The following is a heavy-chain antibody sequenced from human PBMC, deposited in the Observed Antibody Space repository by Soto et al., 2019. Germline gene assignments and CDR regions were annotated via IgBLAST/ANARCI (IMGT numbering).Heavy chain of an antibody. J-gene: IGHJ4*02. Sequence: PSETLSLTCTLAGDSISSYYWTWIRQPPGKGLEWIGYGHYSGSSKYNPSLKSRVSISVDTSKNQFSLKLSSVTAADTAFYYCSRDLGSVLSDWGQGTLVTVPS. D-gene: IGHD2-8*02. V-gene: IGHV4-59*01. CDR3: SRDLGSVLSD. CDR1: GDSISSYY. CDR2: GHYSGSS.